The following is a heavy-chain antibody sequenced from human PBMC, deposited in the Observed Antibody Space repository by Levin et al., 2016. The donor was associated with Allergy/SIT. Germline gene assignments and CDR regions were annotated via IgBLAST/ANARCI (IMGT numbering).Heavy chain of an antibody. V-gene: IGHV1-69*13. CDR1: GGTFSRHA. D-gene: IGHD5-12*01. CDR2: IIPLFGTT. CDR3: ARGGVSEGSGYSGYDIR. Sequence: SVKVSCKASGGTFSRHAISWVRQAPGQGLEWMGGIIPLFGTTDYAQKFQGRVTISADESTSTAYMEVNSLSSEDTAVYYCARGGVSEGSGYSGYDIRWGQGTLVTVSS. J-gene: IGHJ4*02.